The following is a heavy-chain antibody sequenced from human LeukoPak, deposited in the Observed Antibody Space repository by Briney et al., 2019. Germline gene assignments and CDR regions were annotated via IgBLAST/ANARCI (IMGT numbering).Heavy chain of an antibody. CDR1: GFSLGDYW. D-gene: IGHD3-22*01. CDR3: TRDLNHDSSG. J-gene: IGHJ4*02. Sequence: GGPVTLSCAPSGFSLGDYWMPWLRQAPGKGVECVGNIKFEGSEIYYRDSVRGRFTISRDNAKNSLYRQMNSLRVEDTGVYYCTRDLNHDSSGWGQRTLVTVS. V-gene: IGHV3-7*01. CDR2: IKFEGSEI.